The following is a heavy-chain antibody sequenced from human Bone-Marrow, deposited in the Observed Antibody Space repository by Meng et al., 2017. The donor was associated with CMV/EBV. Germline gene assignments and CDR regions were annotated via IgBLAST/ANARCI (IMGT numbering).Heavy chain of an antibody. Sequence: GESLKISCAASGFTFSSYWMHWVRQAPGKGLVWVSRINSDGSSTSYADSVKGRFTISRDNAKNTLYLQMNSLRAEDTAVYYCARAEFISRPYDYWGQGTLVNVHS. CDR1: GFTFSSYW. V-gene: IGHV3-74*01. D-gene: IGHD6-6*01. J-gene: IGHJ4*02. CDR2: INSDGSST. CDR3: ARAEFISRPYDY.